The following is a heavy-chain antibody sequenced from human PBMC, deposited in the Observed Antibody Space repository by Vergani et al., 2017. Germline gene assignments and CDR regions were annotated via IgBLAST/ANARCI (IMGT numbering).Heavy chain of an antibody. Sequence: EVQLVESGGGLVKPGGSLRLSCAASGFTFSSYSMNWVRQAPGKGLEWVSSISSSSSYIYYADSVKGRLTISRDNAKNSLYLQMNSLRAEDTAVYYCARDTSRYCSSTSCSVGFDYWGQGTLVTVSS. CDR1: GFTFSSYS. V-gene: IGHV3-21*01. CDR2: ISSSSSYI. J-gene: IGHJ4*02. D-gene: IGHD2-2*01. CDR3: ARDTSRYCSSTSCSVGFDY.